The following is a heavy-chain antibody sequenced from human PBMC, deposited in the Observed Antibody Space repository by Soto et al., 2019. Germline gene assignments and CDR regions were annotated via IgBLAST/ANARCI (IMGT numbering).Heavy chain of an antibody. J-gene: IGHJ5*02. CDR3: ARRPTDAPEYKNSLGP. CDR1: GVSISSSSYY. CDR2: VYFRGNA. D-gene: IGHD1-20*01. V-gene: IGHV4-39*07. Sequence: TLSLTCAVSGVSISSSSYYWVWIRQATGKGLEWIGNVYFRGNAYYTPSLSSRITLFIDTCSNPYSLRLVSVNAADTDVYYCARRPTDAPEYKNSLGPWGQGTLVTVSS.